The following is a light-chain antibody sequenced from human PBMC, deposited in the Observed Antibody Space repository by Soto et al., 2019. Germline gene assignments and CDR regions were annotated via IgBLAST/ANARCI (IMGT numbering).Light chain of an antibody. CDR3: QQRSNWPLT. CDR1: QSVSSY. CDR2: DAS. Sequence: EIVLTQSPATLSLSPGERATLSCRASQSVSSYLAWYQQKPGQAPRLLIYDASNRATGIPARFSGSGSGTDFTLTISCLEPEDFPVYYFQQRSNWPLTFGGGTKVEIK. J-gene: IGKJ4*01. V-gene: IGKV3-11*01.